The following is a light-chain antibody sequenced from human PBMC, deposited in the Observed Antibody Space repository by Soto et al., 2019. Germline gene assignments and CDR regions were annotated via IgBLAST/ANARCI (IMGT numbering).Light chain of an antibody. CDR1: QMISSAY. J-gene: IGKJ1*01. Sequence: EILLTQSPCTLSLSPGERATLSCGASQMISSAYIAWYQQKPGQAPRLLVQGASSRAAGIPDRFSGSGSGTDFTLTISRLEAEDSAVYYCQQYGGSFGQGTKVEIK. V-gene: IGKV3-20*01. CDR2: GAS. CDR3: QQYGGS.